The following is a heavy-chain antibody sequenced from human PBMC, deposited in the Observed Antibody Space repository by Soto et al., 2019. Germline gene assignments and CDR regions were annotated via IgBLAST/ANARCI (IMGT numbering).Heavy chain of an antibody. Sequence: PPQKLSHTYAFSCVSIIRGTTRRWPRIPPAQGLEWIGEIYHSGSTNYNPSLKSRVTISVDKSKNQFSLKLSSVTAADTAVYYCATDGYCSSTSCYVDYWGQGTLVTVS. J-gene: IGHJ4*02. D-gene: IGHD2-2*03. CDR1: CVSIIRGTT. V-gene: IGHV4-4*03. CDR2: IYHSGST. CDR3: ATDGYCSSTSCYVDY.